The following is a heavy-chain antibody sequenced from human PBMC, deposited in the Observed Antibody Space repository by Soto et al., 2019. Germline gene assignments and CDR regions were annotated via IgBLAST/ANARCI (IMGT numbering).Heavy chain of an antibody. D-gene: IGHD6-19*01. CDR1: GGSFSDYY. CDR2: VNHSGST. CDR3: ARLRQWLVTRPIKGFDP. Sequence: SETLSLTCAVYGGSFSDYYWSWIRQPPGKGLEWIGEVNHSGSTNYNPSLKSRVTISVDTSKNQFSLNLSSVTAADTAVYYCARLRQWLVTRPIKGFDPWGQGTLGTGS. J-gene: IGHJ5*02. V-gene: IGHV4-34*01.